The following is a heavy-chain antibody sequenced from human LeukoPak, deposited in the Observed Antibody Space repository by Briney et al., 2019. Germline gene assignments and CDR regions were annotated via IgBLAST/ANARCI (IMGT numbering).Heavy chain of an antibody. J-gene: IGHJ4*02. CDR1: GGSISRYY. CDR2: IYYSGST. V-gene: IGHV4-59*08. CDR3: ARQRLLPMRFDY. D-gene: IGHD3-22*01. Sequence: SDPLSLPCTVSGGSISRYYWRWLRHPTGEGLVWIGYIYYSGSTNYNPSLKSRVTISVDTSKNQFSLKLSSVTAADTAVYYCARQRLLPMRFDYWGQGTLVSVSS.